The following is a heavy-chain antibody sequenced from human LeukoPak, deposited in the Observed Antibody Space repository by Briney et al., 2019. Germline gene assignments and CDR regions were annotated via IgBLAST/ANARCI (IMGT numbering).Heavy chain of an antibody. D-gene: IGHD5-12*01. V-gene: IGHV1-69*13. CDR2: IIPIFGTA. CDR1: GGTFSSYA. J-gene: IGHJ6*03. CDR3: ARGSGYDQRYYYYYYYMDV. Sequence: GASVKVSCKASGGTFSSYAISWVRQAPGQGLEWMGGIIPIFGTANYAQKFQGRVTITADESTSTAYMELSSLRSEDTAVYYCARGSGYDQRYYYYYYYMDVWGKGTTVTISS.